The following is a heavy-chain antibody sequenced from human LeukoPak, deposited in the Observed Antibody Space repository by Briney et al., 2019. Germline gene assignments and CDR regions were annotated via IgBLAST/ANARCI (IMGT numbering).Heavy chain of an antibody. D-gene: IGHD1-14*01. CDR1: GFTFSSYA. J-gene: IGHJ4*02. CDR3: AKPARTDYADY. CDR2: INGSGDRT. Sequence: GGSLRLSCAASGFTFSSYAMNWVRQAPGKGLEWVSSINGSGDRTYYADSVKGRFTISRDNSKNTLYLQMNSLRAEDTAVYYCAKPARTDYADYWGQGTLVTVSS. V-gene: IGHV3-23*01.